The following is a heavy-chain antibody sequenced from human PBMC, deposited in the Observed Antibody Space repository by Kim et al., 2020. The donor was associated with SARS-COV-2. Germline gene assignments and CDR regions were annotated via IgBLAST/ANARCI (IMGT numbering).Heavy chain of an antibody. CDR3: ARRGFRGWFDT. CDR2: T. V-gene: IGHV4-59*08. D-gene: IGHD3-16*01. Sequence: TNDNTSLKSRVTISVDTCKSQFSLKLSAVSAADTAVYYCARRGFRGWFDTRGQGNLVTVSS. J-gene: IGHJ5*02.